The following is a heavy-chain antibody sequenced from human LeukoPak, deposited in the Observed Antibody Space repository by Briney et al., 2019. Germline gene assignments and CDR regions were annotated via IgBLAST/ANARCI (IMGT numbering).Heavy chain of an antibody. V-gene: IGHV1-2*02. CDR2: INPNSGGT. CDR1: GYTFTGYY. D-gene: IGHD2-2*01. CDR3: ARVPPLYCSSTSCYGGGFDY. J-gene: IGHJ4*02. Sequence: ASVKVSCKASGYTFTGYYMHWVRQAPGQGLEWMGWINPNSGGTNYAQKFQGRVTMTRDTSISTAYMELSRLRSDDTAVYYSARVPPLYCSSTSCYGGGFDYWGQGTLVTVSS.